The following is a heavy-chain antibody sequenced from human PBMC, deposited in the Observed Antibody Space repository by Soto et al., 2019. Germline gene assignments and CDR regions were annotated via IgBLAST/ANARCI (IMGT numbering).Heavy chain of an antibody. D-gene: IGHD2-15*01. J-gene: IGHJ4*02. Sequence: QVQLVQSGAEVKKPGASVKVSCKTSGYPFIHYAIHLLRLAHRQGFEWMGWVNGENGNTKYSQKFQGRVTITRDTAASTAYMELSSLRSEDTAVFYCAREVGYGDFLDWGQGTLVTVSS. CDR1: GYPFIHYA. CDR2: VNGENGNT. V-gene: IGHV1-3*01. CDR3: AREVGYGDFLD.